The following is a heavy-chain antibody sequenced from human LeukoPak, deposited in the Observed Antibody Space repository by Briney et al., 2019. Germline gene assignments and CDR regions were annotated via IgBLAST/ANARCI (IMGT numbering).Heavy chain of an antibody. Sequence: GGSLRLSCAASGFTFSDHHVDWVRQAPGKGLEWVSSISTSSSYIFYADSVKGRFTISRDDAKDSLYLQMNSLRAEDTAVYYCARTTLLGLDPPYWGQGTLVTVSS. D-gene: IGHD1-1*01. J-gene: IGHJ4*02. CDR2: ISTSSSYI. CDR3: ARTTLLGLDPPY. V-gene: IGHV3-21*01. CDR1: GFTFSDHH.